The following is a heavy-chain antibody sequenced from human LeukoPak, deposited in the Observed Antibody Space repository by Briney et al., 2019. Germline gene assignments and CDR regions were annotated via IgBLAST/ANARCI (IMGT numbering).Heavy chain of an antibody. CDR1: GGPISSGGYY. J-gene: IGHJ5*02. Sequence: TSQTLSLTCTVSGGPISSGGYYWSWIRQHPGKGLEWIGYIYYSGSTYYNPSLKSRVTISVDTSKNQFSLKLSSVTAADTAVYYCARAISASGRNNWFYPWGQGTLVTVSS. V-gene: IGHV4-31*03. CDR2: IYYSGST. D-gene: IGHD3-10*01. CDR3: ARAISASGRNNWFYP.